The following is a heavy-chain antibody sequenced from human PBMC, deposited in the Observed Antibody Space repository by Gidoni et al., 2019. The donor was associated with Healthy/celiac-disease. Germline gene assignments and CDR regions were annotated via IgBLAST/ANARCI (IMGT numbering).Heavy chain of an antibody. Sequence: ESGPGLVKPSETLSLICTVSGGSISNYFWTWIRQPPGKGLEWIGFVSYSGSTNYNPSIKSRVTISVDTSKNQFSLKLRSVTAADTAVYYCAGSHDYGDYDYWGQGTLVTVSS. CDR2: VSYSGST. D-gene: IGHD4-17*01. CDR3: AGSHDYGDYDY. V-gene: IGHV4-59*01. CDR1: GGSISNYF. J-gene: IGHJ4*02.